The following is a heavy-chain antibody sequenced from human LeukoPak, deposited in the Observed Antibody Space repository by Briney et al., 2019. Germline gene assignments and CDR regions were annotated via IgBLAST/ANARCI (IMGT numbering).Heavy chain of an antibody. CDR1: GFTVSSNY. J-gene: IGHJ4*02. V-gene: IGHV3-53*01. CDR2: IYSGGST. CDR3: ARSSDWYYFDY. D-gene: IGHD6-19*01. Sequence: PGGSLRLSCAASGFTVSSNYMSWVRQAPGKGLEWVSVIYSGGSTYYADSVKGRFTLSRDNSKNTLYLQMNSLRAEDTAVYYCARSSDWYYFDYWGQGTLVTVSS.